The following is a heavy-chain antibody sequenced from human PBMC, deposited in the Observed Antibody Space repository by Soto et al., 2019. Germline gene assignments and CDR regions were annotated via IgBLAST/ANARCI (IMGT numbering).Heavy chain of an antibody. CDR1: GFAFSDYY. J-gene: IGHJ4*02. CDR2: ISSTGSHT. D-gene: IGHD2-21*02. V-gene: IGHV3-11*06. Sequence: QVQLVESGGGLVKPGGSLRLSCAASGFAFSDYYMTWIRQAPGKGLEWVSYISSTGSHTNYADSIKGRFTISRDNAKNSLYLQMNSLRAEDTAVYYCARGVTDPPFDYWGQGALVTVSS. CDR3: ARGVTDPPFDY.